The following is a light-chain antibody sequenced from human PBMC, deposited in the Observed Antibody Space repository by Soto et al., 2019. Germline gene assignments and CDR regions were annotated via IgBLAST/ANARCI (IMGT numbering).Light chain of an antibody. J-gene: IGLJ3*02. CDR1: SRDVGSYNL. Sequence: QSALTQPASVSGSPGQSITISCTGTSRDVGSYNLVSWYQQHPGKAPKLMIYEGSKRPSGVSNRFSGSKSGNTASLTISGLQAEDEADYYCQSYDSSLSGWVFGGGTKLTVL. CDR2: EGS. CDR3: QSYDSSLSGWV. V-gene: IGLV2-14*02.